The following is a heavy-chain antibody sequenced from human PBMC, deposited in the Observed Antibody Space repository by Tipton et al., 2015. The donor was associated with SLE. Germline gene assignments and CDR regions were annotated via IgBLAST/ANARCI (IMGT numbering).Heavy chain of an antibody. V-gene: IGHV4-4*07. J-gene: IGHJ4*02. CDR2: IYPGGSA. CDR3: ARAALLGWNPDY. Sequence: LRLSCTVSGGSMSSHYWSWIRQPPGKGLEWIGHIYPGGSANYNPSLKSRLSLSVDTSKNQISLRLNSVTAGDTAVYYCARAALLGWNPDYWGQGTAVIVSS. CDR1: GGSMSSHY. D-gene: IGHD1-1*01.